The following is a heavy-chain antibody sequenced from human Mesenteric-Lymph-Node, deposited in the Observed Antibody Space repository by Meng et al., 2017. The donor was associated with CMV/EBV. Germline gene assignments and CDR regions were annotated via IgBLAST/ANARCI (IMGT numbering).Heavy chain of an antibody. J-gene: IGHJ4*02. CDR3: ARGGRWLQLRY. CDR2: INHSGST. V-gene: IGHV4-34*01. D-gene: IGHD5-24*01. Sequence: LTGAVYGGSFSGYYWSWIRQPPGKGLEWIGEINHSGSTNYNPSLKSRVTISVDTSKNQFSLKLSSVTAADTAVYYCARGGRWLQLRYWGQGTLVTVSS. CDR1: GGSFSGYY.